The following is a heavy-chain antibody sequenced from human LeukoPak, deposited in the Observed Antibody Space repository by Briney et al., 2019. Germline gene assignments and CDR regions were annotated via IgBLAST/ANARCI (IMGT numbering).Heavy chain of an antibody. CDR2: INTDGSST. CDR3: TRPSADDWGSNDY. D-gene: IGHD7-27*01. V-gene: IGHV3-74*01. Sequence: GGSLRLSCSASGFTLSNYWMHWVRQAPGKGLVWVSRINTDGSSTNYADSVKGRFTISRDNDKNELYLQMNSLRAEDTAVYYCTRPSADDWGSNDYWGQGTLVTVSS. J-gene: IGHJ4*02. CDR1: GFTLSNYW.